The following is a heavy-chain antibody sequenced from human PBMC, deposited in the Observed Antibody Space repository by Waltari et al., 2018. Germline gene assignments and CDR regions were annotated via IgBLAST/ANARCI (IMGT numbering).Heavy chain of an antibody. D-gene: IGHD6-13*01. CDR3: AREGLVSSSWYFDY. J-gene: IGHJ4*02. Sequence: QVQLVQSGAEVKKPGSSVKVACKASGGTFSSYTISWVRQAPGQGLEWMGRIIPILGIANYAQKFQGRVTITADKSTSTAHMELSSLRSEDTAVYYCAREGLVSSSWYFDYWGQGTLVTVSS. V-gene: IGHV1-69*08. CDR1: GGTFSSYT. CDR2: IIPILGIA.